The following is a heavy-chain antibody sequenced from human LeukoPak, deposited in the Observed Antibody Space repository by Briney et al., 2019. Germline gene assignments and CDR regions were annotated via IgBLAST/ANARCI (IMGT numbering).Heavy chain of an antibody. D-gene: IGHD3-10*01. CDR3: AKGGVGHRPFDY. Sequence: GGSLRLSCAVSGFTVSSYAMSWVRQATGKGLEWVSGMSGSGAIPYYADSVKGRFTISRDNSKNTLYLQKNSLRAEDTAVYYCAKGGVGHRPFDYWGQGTLVTVSS. J-gene: IGHJ4*02. CDR1: GFTVSSYA. CDR2: MSGSGAIP. V-gene: IGHV3-23*01.